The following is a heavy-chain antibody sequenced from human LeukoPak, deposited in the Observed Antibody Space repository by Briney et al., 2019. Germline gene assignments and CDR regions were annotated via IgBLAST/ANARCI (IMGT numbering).Heavy chain of an antibody. V-gene: IGHV3-21*01. CDR1: GFTFSSYS. J-gene: IGHJ4*02. CDR2: ISSSSSYI. CDR3: ARDCSSTSCYLY. Sequence: PGGSLRLSCAASGFTFSSYSMNWVRQAPGKGLEWVSSISSSSSYIYYADSVKGRITISRDNAKNSLYLQMNSLRAEDTAVYYCARDCSSTSCYLYWGQGTLVTVSS. D-gene: IGHD2-2*01.